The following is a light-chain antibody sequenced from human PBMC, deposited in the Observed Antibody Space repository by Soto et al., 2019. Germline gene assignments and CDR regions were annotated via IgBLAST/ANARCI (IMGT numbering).Light chain of an antibody. CDR1: QSMSRW. CDR2: DAS. CDR3: QQYSSYCT. Sequence: DIQMTQSPSTQSASVGDRVTITCRASQSMSRWLAWYQQKPGKAPNLLIYDASTLERGVPSRFSGSASRTEFTLTINSLQADDFATYYCQQYSSYCTFGQGTKLEIK. V-gene: IGKV1-5*01. J-gene: IGKJ2*01.